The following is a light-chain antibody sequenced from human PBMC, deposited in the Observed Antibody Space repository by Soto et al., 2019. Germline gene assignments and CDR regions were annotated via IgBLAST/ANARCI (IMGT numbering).Light chain of an antibody. CDR1: QDISNY. J-gene: IGKJ1*01. CDR3: QKYNSAPPWT. CDR2: AAS. Sequence: DIQMTQSPSSLSASVGDRVTITCRATQDISNYLAWYQQKPGKVPNLLIYAASTLQSGVPSRFSGSGSGTDFTLTTSSLQPADVATYYCQKYNSAPPWTFGQGTKVEI. V-gene: IGKV1-27*01.